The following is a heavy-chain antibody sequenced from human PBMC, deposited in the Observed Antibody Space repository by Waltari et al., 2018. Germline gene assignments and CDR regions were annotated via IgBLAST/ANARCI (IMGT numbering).Heavy chain of an antibody. D-gene: IGHD6-19*01. CDR2: IDYSGTT. CDR1: GGSLSSTSYY. CDR3: ARGTTMAATAN. V-gene: IGHV4-39*01. Sequence: QLQESGPGLVKPSETLSLSCTVSGGSLSSTSYYWGWIRQSPGKGLEWIGSIDYSGTTSYNPPLKSRVTISVDRSKNQFSLRLSSVTAAETAVYYCARGTTMAATANWGQGTLVTVSS. J-gene: IGHJ4*02.